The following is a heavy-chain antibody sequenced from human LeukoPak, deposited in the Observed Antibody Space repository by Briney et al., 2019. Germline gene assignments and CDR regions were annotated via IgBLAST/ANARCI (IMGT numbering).Heavy chain of an antibody. D-gene: IGHD3-22*01. CDR2: IVGSDDDT. J-gene: IGHJ4*02. Sequence: PGGSLRLSCAASGFTFSNYAMNWVRQAPGKGLEWVSVIVGSDDDTYYADSVKGRFTISRDNSKNTLFLQLNSLRAEDTAIYYCAKGIDSTGYYPFDYWGQGTLVTVSS. V-gene: IGHV3-23*01. CDR1: GFTFSNYA. CDR3: AKGIDSTGYYPFDY.